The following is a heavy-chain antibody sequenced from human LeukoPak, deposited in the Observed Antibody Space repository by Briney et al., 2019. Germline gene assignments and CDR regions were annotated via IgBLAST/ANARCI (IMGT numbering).Heavy chain of an antibody. J-gene: IGHJ4*02. D-gene: IGHD3-3*01. Sequence: GGSLRLSCAASGFIFSHHAMSWVRQAPGKGPEWVSSLIGSGASAYYADSVKGRFTISRDNSKDTLFLQMNSLRVDDTAVYYCARDLPGLEWSGDWGQGVLVTVSS. CDR3: ARDLPGLEWSGD. CDR1: GFIFSHHA. V-gene: IGHV3-23*01. CDR2: LIGSGASA.